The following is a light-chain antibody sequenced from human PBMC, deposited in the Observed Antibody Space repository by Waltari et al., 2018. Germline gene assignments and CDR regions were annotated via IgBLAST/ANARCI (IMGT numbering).Light chain of an antibody. J-gene: IGLJ2*01. CDR3: SSYVASKVV. CDR2: EVT. CDR1: SSDVGGYGY. Sequence: SALTQPPSASGSLGQSVTLSCSGTSSDVGGYGYVSWHQQHPGKAPKLLIYEVTNRPSGVSDRFSGSKSGNTASLTVSALRSEDEAVYYCSSYVASKVVFGGGTRLTVL. V-gene: IGLV2-8*01.